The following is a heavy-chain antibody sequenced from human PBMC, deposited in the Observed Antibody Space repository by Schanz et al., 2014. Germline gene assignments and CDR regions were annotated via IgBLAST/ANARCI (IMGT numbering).Heavy chain of an antibody. CDR3: VPMSIAAH. V-gene: IGHV3-72*01. J-gene: IGHJ4*02. CDR2: ITNKPNNYNT. CDR1: GFTFSDHY. D-gene: IGHD6-6*01. Sequence: VQLVESGGGVGQPGRSLRLSCAASGFTFSDHYMDWVRQAPGKGLEWVGRITNKPNNYNTEYAASVKGRFTISRDDSRNSLYLQMSSLKTEDTAVYYCVPMSIAAHWGQGTLVTVSS.